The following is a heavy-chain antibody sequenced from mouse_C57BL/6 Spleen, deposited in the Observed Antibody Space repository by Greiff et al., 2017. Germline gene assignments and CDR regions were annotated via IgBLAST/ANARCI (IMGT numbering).Heavy chain of an antibody. CDR2: IYPGDGDT. V-gene: IGHV1-80*01. J-gene: IGHJ2*01. CDR1: GYAFSSYW. Sequence: QVQLQQSGAELVKPGASVKISCKASGYAFSSYWMNWVKQRPGKGLEWIGQIYPGDGDTNYNGKFKGKATLTADKSSSTAYMQLSSLTSEDSAVYVGARWSYYGNYYFDYWGQGTTLTVSS. D-gene: IGHD2-1*01. CDR3: ARWSYYGNYYFDY.